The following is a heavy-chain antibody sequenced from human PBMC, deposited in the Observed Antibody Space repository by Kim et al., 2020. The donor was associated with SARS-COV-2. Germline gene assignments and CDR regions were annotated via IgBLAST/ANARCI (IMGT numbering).Heavy chain of an antibody. CDR2: IYYSGST. CDR1: GGSISSYY. D-gene: IGHD5-18*01. Sequence: SETLSLTCTVSGGSISSYYWSWIRQPPGKGLEWIGYIYYSGSTNYNPSLKSRVTISVDTSKNQFSLKLSSVTAADTAVYYCARHAGGYSYGYSLNWFDPWGQGTLVTVSS. CDR3: ARHAGGYSYGYSLNWFDP. V-gene: IGHV4-59*08. J-gene: IGHJ5*02.